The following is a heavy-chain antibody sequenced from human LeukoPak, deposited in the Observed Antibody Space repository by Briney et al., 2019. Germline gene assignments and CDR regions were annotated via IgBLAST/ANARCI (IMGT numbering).Heavy chain of an antibody. V-gene: IGHV3-74*01. CDR3: ARDSGHDAFDI. CDR1: GFTLTTYW. CDR2: INSDGNIT. Sequence: GGSLTLSCPASGFTLTTYWMHWVRQAPGKGLVWVSRINSDGNITTYADSVKARLTISGDYAKNTLYLQMNSLRAEDTAVYYCARDSGHDAFDIWGQGTTVTVSS. J-gene: IGHJ3*02.